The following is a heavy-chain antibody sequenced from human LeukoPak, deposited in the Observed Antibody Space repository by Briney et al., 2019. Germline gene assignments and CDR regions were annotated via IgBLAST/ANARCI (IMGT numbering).Heavy chain of an antibody. Sequence: PSETLSLTCAVYGGSFSGYYWSWIRQPPGKGLEWIGEINHSGSTNYNPSLKSRVTISVDTSKSQFPLKLSSVTAADTAVYYCARGAKNDYVWGSYRSYYFDYWGQGTLVTVSS. V-gene: IGHV4-34*01. CDR3: ARGAKNDYVWGSYRSYYFDY. CDR1: GGSFSGYY. D-gene: IGHD3-16*02. CDR2: INHSGST. J-gene: IGHJ4*02.